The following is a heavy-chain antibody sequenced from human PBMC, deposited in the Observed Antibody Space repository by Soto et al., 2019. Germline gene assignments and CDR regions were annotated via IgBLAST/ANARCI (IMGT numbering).Heavy chain of an antibody. J-gene: IGHJ3*02. Sequence: SETLSLTCAVYGGSFSGYYWSWIRQPPGKGLEWIGEINHSGSTNYNPSLKSRVTISVETSKNQFSLKLSSVTAADTAVYYCARGGYYDSSGGLDAFDIWGQGTMVTVSS. D-gene: IGHD3-22*01. V-gene: IGHV4-34*01. CDR3: ARGGYYDSSGGLDAFDI. CDR2: INHSGST. CDR1: GGSFSGYY.